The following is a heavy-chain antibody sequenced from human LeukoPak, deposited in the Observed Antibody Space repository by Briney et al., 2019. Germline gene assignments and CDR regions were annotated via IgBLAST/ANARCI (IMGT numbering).Heavy chain of an antibody. V-gene: IGHV3-66*01. D-gene: IGHD3-10*01. CDR2: IYSGGST. CDR3: ARTALRYYGSGSFSLDVFDI. Sequence: PGGSLRLSCAASGFTVSSNYMTWVRQAPGKGLEWVSVIYSGGSTYYADSVKGRFTISRDNSKSSLYLQMNSLTPEDTAVYYCARTALRYYGSGSFSLDVFDIWGQGTMVTVSS. J-gene: IGHJ3*02. CDR1: GFTVSSNY.